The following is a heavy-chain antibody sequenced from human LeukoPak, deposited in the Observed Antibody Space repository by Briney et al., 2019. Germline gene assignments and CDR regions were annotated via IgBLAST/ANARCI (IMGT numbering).Heavy chain of an antibody. CDR1: GGSFSGYY. D-gene: IGHD3-22*01. V-gene: IGHV4-34*01. CDR2: INHSGST. Sequence: SETLSLTCAVYGGSFSGYYWSWIRQPPGKGLERIGEINHSGSTNYNPSLKSRVTISVDTSKNQFSLKLSSVTAADTAVYYCARTSNYYDSSGYYYPKYYYYYGMDVWGQGTTVTVSS. CDR3: ARTSNYYDSSGYYYPKYYYYYGMDV. J-gene: IGHJ6*02.